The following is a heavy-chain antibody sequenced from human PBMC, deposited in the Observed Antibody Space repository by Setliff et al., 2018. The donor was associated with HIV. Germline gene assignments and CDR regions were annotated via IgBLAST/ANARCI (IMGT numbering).Heavy chain of an antibody. CDR1: GFTFSSYS. J-gene: IGHJ4*02. CDR2: ISSSSSTI. Sequence: LRLSCAASGFTFSSYSMNWVRQAPGKGLEWVSYISSSSSTIYYADSVKGRFTISRDNAKNSLFLQMNSLRAEDTAVYYCASIELAAMVPVDYWGQGTLVTVSS. V-gene: IGHV3-48*04. D-gene: IGHD5-18*01. CDR3: ASIELAAMVPVDY.